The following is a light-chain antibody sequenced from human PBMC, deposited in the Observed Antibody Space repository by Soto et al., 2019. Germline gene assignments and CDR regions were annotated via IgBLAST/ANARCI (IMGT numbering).Light chain of an antibody. Sequence: QSVLTQPPSVSAAPGQKVTISCSGSGSNIGSNSVSWYQQLPGTAPKILIYDNDKRLSGIPDRLSGSKSGAPATLGITRLQTGDEADYYCGTWDSSLSAVVFGGGTKVTVL. CDR3: GTWDSSLSAVV. CDR2: DND. V-gene: IGLV1-51*01. CDR1: GSNIGSNS. J-gene: IGLJ3*02.